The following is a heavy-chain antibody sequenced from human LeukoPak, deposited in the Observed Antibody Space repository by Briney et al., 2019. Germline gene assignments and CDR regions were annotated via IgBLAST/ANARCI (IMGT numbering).Heavy chain of an antibody. CDR3: AKCGSGSYFSYYYYYYMDV. Sequence: GGSLRLSCAASGFTFSSYGMYWVRQAPGKGLEWVSAISGSGGSTYYADSVKGRFTISRDNSKNTLYLQMNSLRAEDTAVYYCAKCGSGSYFSYYYYYYMDVWGKGTTVTISS. D-gene: IGHD3-10*01. V-gene: IGHV3-23*01. CDR2: ISGSGGST. J-gene: IGHJ6*03. CDR1: GFTFSSYG.